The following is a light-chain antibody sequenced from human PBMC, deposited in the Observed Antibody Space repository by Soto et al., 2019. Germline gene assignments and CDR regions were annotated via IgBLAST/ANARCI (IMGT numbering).Light chain of an antibody. CDR1: QSVSSN. Sequence: ERVMTQSPATLSVSPGEGATLSCRAGQSVSSNLAWYQQKPGQAPRLLIYGASTRATAIPARFSGSGSGTEFTLTISSLQSEDFAVYYCHQYNNWPLTFGGGTKVEI. V-gene: IGKV3-15*01. J-gene: IGKJ4*01. CDR3: HQYNNWPLT. CDR2: GAS.